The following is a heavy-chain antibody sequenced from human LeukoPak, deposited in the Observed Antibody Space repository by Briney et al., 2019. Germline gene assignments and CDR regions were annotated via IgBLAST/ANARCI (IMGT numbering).Heavy chain of an antibody. V-gene: IGHV1-18*01. CDR3: ARVPTNRVYVIKDYFDY. J-gene: IGHJ4*02. CDR1: GYTFTNYG. Sequence: AASVKVSCKASGYTFTNYGISWVRQAPGQGLEWMGWISAYNGNTNYAQKLQGRVTMTTDTSTSTAYMELRSLRSDDTAVYYCARVPTNRVYVIKDYFDYWGQGTLVTASS. CDR2: ISAYNGNT. D-gene: IGHD2-8*01.